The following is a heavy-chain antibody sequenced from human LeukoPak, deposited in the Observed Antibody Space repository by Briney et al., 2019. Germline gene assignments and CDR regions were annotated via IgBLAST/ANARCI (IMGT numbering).Heavy chain of an antibody. J-gene: IGHJ4*02. Sequence: GGSLRLSCAASGFTFSSYAMSWVRQAPGKGLEWVSAISGSGGSTYHADSVKGRFTISRDNSKNTLYLQMNSLRAEDTAVYYCARVEYSSSPPFDYWGQGTLVTVSS. CDR2: ISGSGGST. V-gene: IGHV3-23*01. D-gene: IGHD6-6*01. CDR1: GFTFSSYA. CDR3: ARVEYSSSPPFDY.